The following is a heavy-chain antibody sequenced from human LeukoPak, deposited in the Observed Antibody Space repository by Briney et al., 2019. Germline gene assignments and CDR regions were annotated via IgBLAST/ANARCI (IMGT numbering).Heavy chain of an antibody. J-gene: IGHJ6*03. CDR3: ARGRRPTHHYYYYYMDV. CDR1: GYTFTSYG. CDR2: ISAYNGNT. Sequence: ASVKVSCKASGYTFTSYGISWVRQAPGQGLEWMGWISAYNGNTNYEQKLQGRVTMTTDTSTSTAYMELRSLRSDDTAVYYCARGRRPTHHYYYYYMDVWGKGTTVTVSS. V-gene: IGHV1-18*01. D-gene: IGHD4-17*01.